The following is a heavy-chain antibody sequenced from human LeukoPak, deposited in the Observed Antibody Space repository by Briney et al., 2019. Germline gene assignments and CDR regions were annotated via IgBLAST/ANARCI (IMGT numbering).Heavy chain of an antibody. CDR3: GKDFDIEAYNN. J-gene: IGHJ4*02. V-gene: IGHV3-64D*06. Sequence: GGSLRLSCAASGFTFSYYSMNWVRQAPGKGLEYVSGISSSGSKIYYADSVKGRFTISRDNSKNTLSLQMISLRPEDTAVYYCGKDFDIEAYNNWGRGTLVTVSS. CDR2: ISSSGSKI. D-gene: IGHD2-15*01. CDR1: GFTFSYYS.